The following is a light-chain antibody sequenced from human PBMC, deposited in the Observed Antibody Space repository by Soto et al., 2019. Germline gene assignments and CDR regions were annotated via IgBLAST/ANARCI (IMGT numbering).Light chain of an antibody. CDR2: EVS. CDR3: SSYAGTTHVV. Sequence: QLVLTQPPSASGSPGQSVTISCTGTSSDVGGYNYVSWYQQHPGKAPKLMIYEVSKWPSGVPDRFSGSKSGNTASLTVSGLQAEDEADYYCSSYAGTTHVVFGGGTKLTVL. J-gene: IGLJ2*01. CDR1: SSDVGGYNY. V-gene: IGLV2-8*01.